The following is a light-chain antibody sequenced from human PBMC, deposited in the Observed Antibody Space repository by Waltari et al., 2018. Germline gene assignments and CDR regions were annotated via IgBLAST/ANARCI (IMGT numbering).Light chain of an antibody. V-gene: IGKV4-1*01. CDR3: QQYYSDPPT. CDR2: WAA. J-gene: IGKJ2*01. Sequence: IVMTQSPDSLAVSLGERATINCKSSQSVLYSSNNKNYLTWYQQKPGQPPKLLIYWAAARESGVPDRFSGSGSGTDFTLTISSLQAEDVAVYYCQQYYSDPPTFGQGTKLEIK. CDR1: QSVLYSSNNKNY.